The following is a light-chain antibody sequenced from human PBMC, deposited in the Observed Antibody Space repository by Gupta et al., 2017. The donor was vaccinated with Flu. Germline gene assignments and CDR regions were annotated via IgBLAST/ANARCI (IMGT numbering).Light chain of an antibody. Sequence: EIVLTQSPGSLSLSPGERATLSCRASQTVDASFLAWYQQQPGQAPRLLIYGASTRATGIPDRFSGSGSGTDFTLTINRLEPEDFAVYYCQLYGSSPAYTFGQGTKLEI. CDR2: GAS. J-gene: IGKJ2*01. CDR1: QTVDASF. CDR3: QLYGSSPAYT. V-gene: IGKV3-20*01.